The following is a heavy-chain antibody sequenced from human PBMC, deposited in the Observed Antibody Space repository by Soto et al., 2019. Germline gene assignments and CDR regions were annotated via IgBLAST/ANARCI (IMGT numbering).Heavy chain of an antibody. CDR1: GYTFTSYG. J-gene: IGHJ3*02. D-gene: IGHD6-19*01. Sequence: QVQLVQSGAEVKKPGASVKVSCKASGYTFTSYGISWVRQAPGQGLEWMGWISAYNGNTNYAQKLQGRITMTTDTTTSTAYMELRSVRSDDTAVYYCACQAVAADPVAFDIWGQGTMVTVSS. CDR3: ACQAVAADPVAFDI. CDR2: ISAYNGNT. V-gene: IGHV1-18*01.